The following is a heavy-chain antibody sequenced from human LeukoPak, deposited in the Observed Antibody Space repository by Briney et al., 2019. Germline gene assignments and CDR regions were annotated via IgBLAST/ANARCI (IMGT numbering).Heavy chain of an antibody. D-gene: IGHD3-22*01. Sequence: ASVKVSCKASGYTFTSYYMHWVRQAPGQGLEWMGIINPSGGSTSYAQKFQGRVTMTRDMSTSTVYMELSSLRSEDTAVYYCARDLQGGGYGDYWGQGTLVTVSS. CDR3: ARDLQGGGYGDY. V-gene: IGHV1-46*01. CDR1: GYTFTSYY. CDR2: INPSGGST. J-gene: IGHJ4*02.